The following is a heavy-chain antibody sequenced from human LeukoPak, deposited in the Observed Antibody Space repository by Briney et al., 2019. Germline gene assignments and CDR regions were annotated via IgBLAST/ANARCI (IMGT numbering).Heavy chain of an antibody. CDR1: GFTFSDNY. J-gene: IGHJ4*02. D-gene: IGHD2-21*01. Sequence: PGGSLRLSCAASGFTFSDNYMSWIRQAPGKGLEWVSYISSSGSIYYADSVKGRFTISRDNSKNTLYLQMNSLRAEDTAVYYCAKGSSGDIYYFDYWGQGTLVTVSS. CDR2: ISSSGSI. V-gene: IGHV3-11*01. CDR3: AKGSSGDIYYFDY.